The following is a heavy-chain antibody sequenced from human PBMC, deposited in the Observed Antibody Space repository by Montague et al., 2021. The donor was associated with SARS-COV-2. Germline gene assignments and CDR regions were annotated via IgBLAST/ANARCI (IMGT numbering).Heavy chain of an antibody. CDR2: VHYSGNT. D-gene: IGHD5-18*01. CDR1: GGPISGSRDY. Sequence: SETLSLTCTVTGGPISGSRDYWGWIRQSPGKGLEWFASVHYSGNTYYXXSLKIRLTISVDTSKNQFSLKLNSVTAADTALYYCARREYSYGLGDWGQGTLVTVSS. V-gene: IGHV4-39*01. CDR3: ARREYSYGLGD. J-gene: IGHJ4*02.